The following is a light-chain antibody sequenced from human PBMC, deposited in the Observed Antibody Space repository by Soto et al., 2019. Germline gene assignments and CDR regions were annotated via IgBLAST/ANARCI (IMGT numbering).Light chain of an antibody. Sequence: DIQLTQSPSFLSASVGDRVTITCRASQGISSYLVWYQQKPGKAPKLLSYAASTLQSGVPSRLSGSGSGTEFTLTISSLQPEDFATYYCQQLNSYPPTFGGGTKVAIK. CDR3: QQLNSYPPT. V-gene: IGKV1-9*01. CDR2: AAS. CDR1: QGISSY. J-gene: IGKJ4*01.